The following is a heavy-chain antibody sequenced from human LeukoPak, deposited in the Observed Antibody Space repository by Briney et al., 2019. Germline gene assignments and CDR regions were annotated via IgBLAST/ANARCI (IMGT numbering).Heavy chain of an antibody. V-gene: IGHV4-59*12. D-gene: IGHD3-9*01. CDR2: IYYSGST. Sequence: PSETLSLTCTVSGGSISSYYWSWIRQPPGKGLEWIGYIYYSGSTNYNPSLKSRVTISVDTSKNQFSLKLSSVTAADTAVYYCARRSGVYFDWLFPFDYWGQGTLVTVSS. J-gene: IGHJ4*02. CDR1: GGSISSYY. CDR3: ARRSGVYFDWLFPFDY.